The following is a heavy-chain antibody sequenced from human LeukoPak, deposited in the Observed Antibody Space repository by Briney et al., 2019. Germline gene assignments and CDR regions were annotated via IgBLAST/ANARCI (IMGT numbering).Heavy chain of an antibody. V-gene: IGHV4-59*01. CDR2: IYYSGST. CDR1: GGSISSYY. Sequence: NSSETLSLTCTVSGGSISSYYWSWIRQPPGKGLEWIGYIYYSGSTNYNPSLKSRVTISVDTSKNQFSLKLSSVTAADTAVYYCAVRGDQGEYDAFDIWGQGTMVTVSS. CDR3: AVRGDQGEYDAFDI. D-gene: IGHD3-10*01. J-gene: IGHJ3*02.